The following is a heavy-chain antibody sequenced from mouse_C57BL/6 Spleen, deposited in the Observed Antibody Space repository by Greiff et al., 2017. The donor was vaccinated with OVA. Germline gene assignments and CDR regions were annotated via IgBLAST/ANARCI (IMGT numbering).Heavy chain of an antibody. V-gene: IGHV1-50*01. Sequence: QVHVKQPGAELVKPGASVKLSCKASGYTFTSYWMQWVKQRPGQGLEWIGEIDPSDSYTNYNQKFKGKATLTVDTSSSTAYMQLSSLTSEDSAVYYCARRGGNYIYWYFDVWGTGTTVTVSS. CDR1: GYTFTSYW. CDR2: IDPSDSYT. CDR3: ARRGGNYIYWYFDV. J-gene: IGHJ1*03. D-gene: IGHD2-1*01.